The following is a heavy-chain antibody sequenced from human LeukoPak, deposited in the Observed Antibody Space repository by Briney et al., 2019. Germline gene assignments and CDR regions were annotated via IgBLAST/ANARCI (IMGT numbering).Heavy chain of an antibody. Sequence: PGASLRLSCAASGFTFSNYAMAWVRQAPGKGLEWVSGISDSGSNTYYADSAKGRFTISRDNSKNTLYLQMNSLRTEDTAVYYCAKVTTWYSDLWGRGTLVTISS. CDR3: AKVTTWYSDL. CDR1: GFTFSNYA. V-gene: IGHV3-23*01. D-gene: IGHD1-14*01. CDR2: ISDSGSNT. J-gene: IGHJ2*01.